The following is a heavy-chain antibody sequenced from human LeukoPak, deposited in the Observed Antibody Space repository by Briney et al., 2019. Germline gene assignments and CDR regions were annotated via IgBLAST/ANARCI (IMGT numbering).Heavy chain of an antibody. CDR1: GYTFTSYG. V-gene: IGHV1-18*01. CDR2: ISAYNGNT. Sequence: ASVKVSCKASGYTFTSYGISWVRQAPGQGLEWMGWISAYNGNTNYAQKHQGRVTMTTDTSTSTAYMELRSLRSDDTAVYYCARDLPARITIFGVANFDYWGQGTLVTVSS. J-gene: IGHJ4*02. D-gene: IGHD3-3*01. CDR3: ARDLPARITIFGVANFDY.